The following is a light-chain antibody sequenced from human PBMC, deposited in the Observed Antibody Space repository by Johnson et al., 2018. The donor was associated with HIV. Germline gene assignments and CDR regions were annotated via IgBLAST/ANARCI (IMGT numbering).Light chain of an antibody. J-gene: IGLJ1*01. CDR1: SSNIGNNY. CDR2: DNN. Sequence: QSVLTQPPSVSAAPGQKVTISCSGSSSNIGNNYVSWYRQLPGTAPKLLIYDNNKRPSGIPARFSGSKSGTSATLGITGLQTGDEADYYCGTWVGSLSACVFGTGTKVTVL. CDR3: GTWVGSLSACV. V-gene: IGLV1-51*01.